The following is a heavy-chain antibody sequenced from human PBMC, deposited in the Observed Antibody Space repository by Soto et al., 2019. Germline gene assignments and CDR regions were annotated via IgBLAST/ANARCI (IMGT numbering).Heavy chain of an antibody. D-gene: IGHD2-15*01. J-gene: IGHJ3*02. CDR1: GFSLSTSGMC. Sequence: SGPTLVNPTQTLTLTCTFSGFSLSTSGMCVSWIRQPPGKALEWLARIDWDDDKYYSTSLKTRLTISKDTSKNQVVLTMTNMDPVDTATYYCARIYCSGGSCYPGAFDIWGQGTMVTVSS. CDR2: IDWDDDK. V-gene: IGHV2-70*11. CDR3: ARIYCSGGSCYPGAFDI.